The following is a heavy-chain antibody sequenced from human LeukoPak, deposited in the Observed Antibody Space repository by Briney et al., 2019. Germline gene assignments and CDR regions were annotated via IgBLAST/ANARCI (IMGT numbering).Heavy chain of an antibody. D-gene: IGHD2-15*01. CDR3: ARADCRGGSCYFGY. V-gene: IGHV4-30-2*01. Sequence: SQTLSLTCAVSGGSISSGGYSWSWIRQPPGKGLEWIGYIYHSGSTYYNPSLKSRVTISVDRSKNRFSLKLSSVTAADTAVYYCARADCRGGSCYFGYGGQGTLVPVSS. CDR2: IYHSGST. CDR1: GGSISSGGYS. J-gene: IGHJ4*02.